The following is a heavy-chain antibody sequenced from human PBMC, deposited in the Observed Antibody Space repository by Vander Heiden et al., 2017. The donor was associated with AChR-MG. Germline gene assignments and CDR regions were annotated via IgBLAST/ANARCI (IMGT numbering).Heavy chain of an antibody. V-gene: IGHV4-31*03. D-gene: IGHD6-13*01. Sequence: QVQLQESGPGLVKPSQTLSLTCTVSGGSISSGGYYWSWIRQHPGKGLEWIGYIYYSGSTYYNPSLKSRVTISVDTSKNQFSLKLSSVTAADTAGYYCARDPPGIAAAGTGAFDIWGQGTMVTVSS. CDR3: ARDPPGIAAAGTGAFDI. J-gene: IGHJ3*02. CDR2: IYYSGST. CDR1: GGSISSGGYY.